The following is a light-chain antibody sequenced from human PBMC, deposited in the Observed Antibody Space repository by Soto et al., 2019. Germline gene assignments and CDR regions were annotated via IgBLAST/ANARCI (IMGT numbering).Light chain of an antibody. J-gene: IGLJ2*01. Sequence: SSELTQPPSVSVAPGQTAWISCGGNNIETKSVHWYQQRPGQAPVLVIHDDSDRPSGIPERFSGSNSGNTATLTISRVEAGDEADYYCQVWDIRSDHVLFGGGTKLTVL. CDR3: QVWDIRSDHVL. V-gene: IGLV3-21*02. CDR2: DDS. CDR1: NIETKS.